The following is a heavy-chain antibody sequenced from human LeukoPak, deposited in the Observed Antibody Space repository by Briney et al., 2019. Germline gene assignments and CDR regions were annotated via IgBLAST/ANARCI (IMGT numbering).Heavy chain of an antibody. CDR2: ISSSGSTI. CDR1: GFTFSDYY. D-gene: IGHD3-22*01. Sequence: GGSLRLACAASGFTFSDYYMRWIRQAPGKGLEWVSYISSSGSTIYYADSVKGRFTISRDNAKNSLYLQMNSLRAEDTAVYYCARAAPLDYHDSSGYPSWFDPWGQGTLVTVSS. V-gene: IGHV3-11*04. J-gene: IGHJ5*02. CDR3: ARAAPLDYHDSSGYPSWFDP.